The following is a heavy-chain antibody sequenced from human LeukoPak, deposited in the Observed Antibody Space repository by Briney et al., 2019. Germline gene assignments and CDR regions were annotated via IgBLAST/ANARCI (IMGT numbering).Heavy chain of an antibody. D-gene: IGHD3-10*01. CDR2: INSDGGTT. Sequence: SGGSLRLSCGASGFTFGTYWMHWVRQAPGKGLVWVSGINSDGGTTTYADSVKGRFTISRDNAKNTLYLQMNNLRAEDTAVYYCARHYGSGSYSLGYWGQGTLVTVSS. CDR3: ARHYGSGSYSLGY. CDR1: GFTFGTYW. V-gene: IGHV3-74*01. J-gene: IGHJ4*02.